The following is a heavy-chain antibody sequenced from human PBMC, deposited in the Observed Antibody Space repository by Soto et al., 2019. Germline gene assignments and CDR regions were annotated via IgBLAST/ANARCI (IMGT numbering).Heavy chain of an antibody. CDR1: GFTFSSYG. D-gene: IGHD3-3*01. CDR2: ISYDGSNK. V-gene: IGHV3-30*18. CDR3: AKDGYDCWSGYLPEPPEDYYYYGMDV. J-gene: IGHJ6*02. Sequence: QVQLVESGGGVVQPGRSLRLSCAASGFTFSSYGMHWVRQAPGKGLEWVAVISYDGSNKYYADSVKGRFTISRDNSKNTLYPKMNSLRAEDTAVYYGAKDGYDCWSGYLPEPPEDYYYYGMDVWGQGTTVTVSS.